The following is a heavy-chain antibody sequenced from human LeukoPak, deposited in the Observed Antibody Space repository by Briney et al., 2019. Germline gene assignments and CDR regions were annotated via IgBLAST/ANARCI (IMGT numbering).Heavy chain of an antibody. J-gene: IGHJ4*02. V-gene: IGHV1-46*01. CDR2: INPSCDST. CDR1: EYIFTTDY. Sequence: ASVKVSCKASEYIFTTDYIHWVRRAPGQGLEWMGTINPSCDSTTYAQNFQGRVTMTRDTSTSTVYMELSSLTSEDTAVYYCARDFLTGAGTFDYWGQGTLVTVSS. CDR3: ARDFLTGAGTFDY. D-gene: IGHD3-9*01.